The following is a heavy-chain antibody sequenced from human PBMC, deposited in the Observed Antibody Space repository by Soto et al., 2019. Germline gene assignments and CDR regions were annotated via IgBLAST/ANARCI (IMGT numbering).Heavy chain of an antibody. CDR1: GGSISSYY. J-gene: IGHJ5*02. D-gene: IGHD3-22*01. Sequence: PSETLSLTCTVSGGSISSYYWSWIRQPPGKGLEWIGYIYYSGSTNYNPSLKSRVTISVDTSKNQFSLKLSSVTAADTAVYYCARSGHYYDSSGLRATNWFDPWGQGTLVTVSS. CDR3: ARSGHYYDSSGLRATNWFDP. CDR2: IYYSGST. V-gene: IGHV4-59*01.